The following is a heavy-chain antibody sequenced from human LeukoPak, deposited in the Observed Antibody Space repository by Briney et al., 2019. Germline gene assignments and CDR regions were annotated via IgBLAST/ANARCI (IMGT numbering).Heavy chain of an antibody. D-gene: IGHD2-2*01. CDR2: IYTSGST. CDR3: ARDSRDIVVVPAAYYYYYYMDV. Sequence: SETLSLTCTVSGGSISSYYWSWIRQPAGKGLEWIGRIYTSGSTNYNPSLKSRVTMSVDTCKNQFSLKLSSVTAADTAVYYCARDSRDIVVVPAAYYYYYYMDVWGKGTTVTVSS. J-gene: IGHJ6*03. V-gene: IGHV4-4*07. CDR1: GGSISSYY.